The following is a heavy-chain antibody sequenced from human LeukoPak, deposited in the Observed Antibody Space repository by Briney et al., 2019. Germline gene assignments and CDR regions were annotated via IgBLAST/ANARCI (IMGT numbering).Heavy chain of an antibody. CDR2: IYYSGST. D-gene: IGHD3-10*01. Sequence: PSEPLSLTCTVSGGSISNYYWSWIRQPPGKGLEWIGYIYYSGSTNYNPSLKSRVTISVDTSSNQFSLKLNSVTAADTAVYYCARRAYGSGSFNRYHFDYWGQGTLVAVSS. V-gene: IGHV4-59*08. CDR3: ARRAYGSGSFNRYHFDY. CDR1: GGSISNYY. J-gene: IGHJ4*02.